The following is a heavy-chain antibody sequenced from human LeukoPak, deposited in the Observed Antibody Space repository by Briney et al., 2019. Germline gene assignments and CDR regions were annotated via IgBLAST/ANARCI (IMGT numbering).Heavy chain of an antibody. CDR3: ARAAHPTYVLGRYYYYAMDV. J-gene: IGHJ6*02. V-gene: IGHV3-30-3*01. CDR1: GFTFSSYT. D-gene: IGHD3-10*01. Sequence: PGRSLRLACAASGFTFSSYTMDWVRRAPGKGLEWVARISYAGSNNYYADSVKGRFTISSDNHKNTLYLQMDSLRAEDTAVYYCARAAHPTYVLGRYYYYAMDVWGQGTTVTVSS. CDR2: ISYAGSNN.